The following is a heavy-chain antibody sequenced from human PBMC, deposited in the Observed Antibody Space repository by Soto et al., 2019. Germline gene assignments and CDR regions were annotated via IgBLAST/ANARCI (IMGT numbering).Heavy chain of an antibody. CDR3: ARPDIEVVPAAKSGLSYYYYGMDV. J-gene: IGHJ6*02. V-gene: IGHV5-10-1*01. CDR2: IDPSDSYT. Sequence: GESLKISCKGSGYSFTSYWISWVRQMPGKGLEWMGRIDPSDSYTNYSPSFQGHVTISADKSISTAYLQWSSLKASDTAMYYCARPDIEVVPAAKSGLSYYYYGMDVWGQGTTVTVSS. D-gene: IGHD2-2*01. CDR1: GYSFTSYW.